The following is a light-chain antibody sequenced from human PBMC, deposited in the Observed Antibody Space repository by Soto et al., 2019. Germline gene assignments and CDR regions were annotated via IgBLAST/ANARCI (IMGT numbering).Light chain of an antibody. V-gene: IGLV2-14*03. Sequence: QSALTQPASVSGSPGQSITISCTGTSSDVGGYDCVSWYQHHPGKAPKVMVYDVSKRPSGVSNRFSGSKSGNTASLTISGLQADDEADYYCSSYTSSSTVVFGGGTKLTVL. CDR1: SSDVGGYDC. J-gene: IGLJ2*01. CDR3: SSYTSSSTVV. CDR2: DVS.